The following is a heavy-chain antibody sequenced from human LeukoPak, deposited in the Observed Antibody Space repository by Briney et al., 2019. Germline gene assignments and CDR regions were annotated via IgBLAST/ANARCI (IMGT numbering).Heavy chain of an antibody. D-gene: IGHD6-6*01. V-gene: IGHV1-69*13. CDR1: GYTFTSYG. CDR3: ARDLVGFDP. J-gene: IGHJ5*02. Sequence: ASVKVSCKASGYTFTSYGISWVRQAPGQGLEWMGGIIPIFGTANYAQKFQGRVTITADESTSTAYMELSSLRSEDTAVYYCARDLVGFDPWGQGTLVTVSS. CDR2: IIPIFGTA.